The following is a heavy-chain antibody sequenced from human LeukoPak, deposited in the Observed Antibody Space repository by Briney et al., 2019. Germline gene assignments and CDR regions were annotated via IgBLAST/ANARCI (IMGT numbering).Heavy chain of an antibody. CDR1: GYIFSDYY. Sequence: GASVKVSCKASGYIFSDYYIHWMRQAPGQGLEWMGWINPKSGDTKYAQKFQDRVTMTRDTSIRTAYMELSKLTSEDTAMFYCATPRIYDSTGYFAFDIWGQGTMVIVSS. D-gene: IGHD3-22*01. V-gene: IGHV1-2*02. CDR3: ATPRIYDSTGYFAFDI. CDR2: INPKSGDT. J-gene: IGHJ3*02.